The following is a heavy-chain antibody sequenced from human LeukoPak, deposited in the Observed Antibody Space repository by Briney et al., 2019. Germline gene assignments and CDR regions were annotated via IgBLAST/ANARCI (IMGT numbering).Heavy chain of an antibody. D-gene: IGHD2-21*01. J-gene: IGHJ4*02. Sequence: GGSLRLSCTAPGFIFSSYTVNWVRQAPGKGLEWVSSITSSSNYIYYADSVKGRFTISRDNAKNSPYLQMNSLRAEDTAVYYCARDAYISSSFDYWGQGTLVTVSS. CDR3: ARDAYISSSFDY. CDR2: ITSSSNYI. V-gene: IGHV3-21*06. CDR1: GFIFSSYT.